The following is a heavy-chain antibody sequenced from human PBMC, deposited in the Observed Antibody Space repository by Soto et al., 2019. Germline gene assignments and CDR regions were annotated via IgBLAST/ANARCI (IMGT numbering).Heavy chain of an antibody. CDR1: GYTFTSYD. CDR3: ARALTEFDY. Sequence: ASVKVSCKASGYTFTSYDINWVRQATGQGLEWMGIFSPSGGRTYYAQSFEGRVTMTGDASTTTVFMELTSLRSDDTAVYFCARALTEFDYWGPGTLVTVS. V-gene: IGHV1-46*01. J-gene: IGHJ4*02. CDR2: FSPSGGRT. D-gene: IGHD7-27*01.